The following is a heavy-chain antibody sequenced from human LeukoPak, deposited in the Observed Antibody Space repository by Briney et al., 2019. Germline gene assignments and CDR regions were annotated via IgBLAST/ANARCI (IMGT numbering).Heavy chain of an antibody. J-gene: IGHJ4*02. CDR3: AKDASALWFGDLSYYFDN. D-gene: IGHD3-10*01. V-gene: IGHV3-23*01. CDR1: GFTFSYYG. CDR2: ISRSGGTT. Sequence: GGSLRLSCAASGFTFSYYGMNWVRQAPGKGLEWVSGISRSGGTTYYADSVRGRFTISRDSSKNTLYLQMNSLRAEDTAVYYCAKDASALWFGDLSYYFDNWGQGTLVTVSS.